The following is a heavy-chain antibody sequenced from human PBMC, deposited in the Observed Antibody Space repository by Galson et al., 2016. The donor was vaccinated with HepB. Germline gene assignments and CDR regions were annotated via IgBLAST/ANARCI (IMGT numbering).Heavy chain of an antibody. CDR1: GFTFSNAW. CDR2: ISRTGETF. D-gene: IGHD3-16*01. CDR3: ARDRRHNYAFFDS. Sequence: SLRLSCAASGFTFSNAWMNWVRQAPGKGLEWVSYISRTGETFYYADSVKGRFTISRDNAKNLLYLQMNSLRDEDTAVYYCARDRRHNYAFFDSWGQGTPITVSS. V-gene: IGHV3-48*02. J-gene: IGHJ4*02.